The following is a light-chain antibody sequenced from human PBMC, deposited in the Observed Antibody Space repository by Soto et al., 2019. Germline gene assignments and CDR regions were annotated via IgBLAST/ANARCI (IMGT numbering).Light chain of an antibody. CDR2: GAS. CDR3: QQYDTWPPGT. V-gene: IGKV3-15*01. CDR1: QGVSSN. Sequence: EIVLTQSPGTLSLSPGERATLSCRASQGVSSNLAWYQQKPGQAPRLLIYGASTRATGIPARFSGSGSGTDFALTISGLQSEDFAVYYCQQYDTWPPGTFGQGTKVDIK. J-gene: IGKJ1*01.